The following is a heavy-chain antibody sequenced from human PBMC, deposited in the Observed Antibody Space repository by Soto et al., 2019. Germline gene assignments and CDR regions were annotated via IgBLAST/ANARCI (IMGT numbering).Heavy chain of an antibody. CDR1: GGTFSSYA. Sequence: QVQLVQSGAEVKKPGSSVKVSCKASGGTFSSYAISWVRQAPGQGLEWMGGIIPIFGTANYAQKFQGRVTITADESTRPAYMELSSLRSEDTAVYYCARDRRSEGTFDPWGQGTLVTVSS. V-gene: IGHV1-69*01. D-gene: IGHD3-10*01. J-gene: IGHJ5*02. CDR3: ARDRRSEGTFDP. CDR2: IIPIFGTA.